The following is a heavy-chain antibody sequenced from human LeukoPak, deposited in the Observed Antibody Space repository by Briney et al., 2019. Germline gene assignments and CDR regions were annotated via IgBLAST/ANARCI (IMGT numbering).Heavy chain of an antibody. V-gene: IGHV4-61*01. CDR2: IFYTGST. J-gene: IGHJ4*02. CDR3: ARLHYYGSGSYYAGPVFDY. CDR1: GGSVSSGNYF. D-gene: IGHD3-10*01. Sequence: PSETLSLTCNVSGGSVSSGNYFWTWIRQPPGKGLEWLGYIFYTGSTNYNPSLKSRVTISVDTSKNQFSLKLSSVTAADTAVYYCARLHYYGSGSYYAGPVFDYWGQGTLVTVSS.